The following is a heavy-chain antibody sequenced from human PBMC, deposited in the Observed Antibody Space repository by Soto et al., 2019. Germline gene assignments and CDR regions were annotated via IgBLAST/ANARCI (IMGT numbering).Heavy chain of an antibody. CDR2: VNPTGGAT. CDR1: GYNFASYF. Sequence: QVQLVQSGAEVRQPGASVKVSCKASGYNFASYFIHWVRRAPGQGLEWMGLVNPTGGATSYAKKFQGRVTMTRDTSTSTVYMELSSLRSDDTAVYYCARGGDDDRFDYWGQGTLVTVSS. V-gene: IGHV1-46*03. CDR3: ARGGDDDRFDY. J-gene: IGHJ4*02. D-gene: IGHD2-21*02.